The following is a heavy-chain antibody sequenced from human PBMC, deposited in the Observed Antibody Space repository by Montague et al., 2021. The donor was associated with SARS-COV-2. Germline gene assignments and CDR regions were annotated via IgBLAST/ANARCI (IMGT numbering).Heavy chain of an antibody. D-gene: IGHD4-17*01. J-gene: IGHJ6*04. CDR2: ST. Sequence: STNYNPSLKSLVTISVDTSKNQFSLELSSVTAADTAVYYWARALPVTTFFYSYSGMDVWGKGT. V-gene: IGHV4-34*01. CDR3: ARALPVTTFFYSYSGMDV.